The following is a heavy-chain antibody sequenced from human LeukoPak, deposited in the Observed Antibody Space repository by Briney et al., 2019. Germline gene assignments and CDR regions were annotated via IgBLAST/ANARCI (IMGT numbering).Heavy chain of an antibody. D-gene: IGHD1-7*01. CDR1: GDPFSDAY. V-gene: IGHV5-51*01. CDR3: ARFLHWNSLDQ. CDR2: VYFDGSDT. Sequence: GESLQISCQASGDPFSDAYIASGRQMAGKGLEWMGIVYFDGSDTRYSPSFQGQVTISVDQSISRAYVQWTSLKTSDTAMYYCARFLHWNSLDQWGQGTLVTVSS. J-gene: IGHJ4*02.